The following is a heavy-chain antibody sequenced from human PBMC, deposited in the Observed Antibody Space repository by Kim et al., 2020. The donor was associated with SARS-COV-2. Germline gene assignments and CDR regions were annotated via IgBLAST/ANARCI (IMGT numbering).Heavy chain of an antibody. CDR3: ARCIAAADYYYYFFGMDV. J-gene: IGHJ6*02. CDR1: GGTLGSYA. D-gene: IGHD6-13*01. CDR2: IIPIFGTA. V-gene: IGHV1-69*13. Sequence: SVKVSCKASGGTLGSYAISWVRQAPGQGLEWMGGIIPIFGTANYAQKFQDRVKITADESASTVDMELRGLRSEDTAVYYCARCIAAADYYYYFFGMDVWGQGTTVTVSS.